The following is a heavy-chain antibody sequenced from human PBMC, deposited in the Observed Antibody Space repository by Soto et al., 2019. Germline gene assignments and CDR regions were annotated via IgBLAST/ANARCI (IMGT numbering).Heavy chain of an antibody. CDR2: ISSNSSTI. V-gene: IGHV3-48*02. Sequence: VQLVESGGGLVQPGGSLRLSCAASGFTFSSYSMNWVRQAPGKGLEWVSYISSNSSTIYYADSVKGRFTISRDNAKSSRYLQMNSLRDEDTAVYYCARVGGLGFFDCWGQGTLVTVPS. CDR1: GFTFSSYS. D-gene: IGHD5-12*01. J-gene: IGHJ4*02. CDR3: ARVGGLGFFDC.